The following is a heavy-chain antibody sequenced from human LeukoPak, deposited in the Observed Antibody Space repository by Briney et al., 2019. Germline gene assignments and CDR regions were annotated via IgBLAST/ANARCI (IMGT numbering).Heavy chain of an antibody. D-gene: IGHD2-8*02. J-gene: IGHJ6*03. CDR3: ARDLSGLVHMDV. CDR1: GFTFSSYN. CDR2: ISSSSGTI. Sequence: PGGSLRLSCVASGFTFSSYNMNWVRQAPGRVLEWVSYISSSSGTIYYADSVKGRFTISRDNAKNSLYLQMNSLRAEDTAVYYCARDLSGLVHMDVWGKGTTVTVSS. V-gene: IGHV3-48*01.